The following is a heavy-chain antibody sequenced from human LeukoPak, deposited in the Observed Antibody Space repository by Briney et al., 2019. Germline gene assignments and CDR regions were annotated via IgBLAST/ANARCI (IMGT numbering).Heavy chain of an antibody. CDR3: ASWEVPAVMPQDY. D-gene: IGHD2-2*01. CDR1: GFTFSSYW. V-gene: IGHV3-74*01. CDR2: INSDGSST. J-gene: IGHJ4*02. Sequence: GGSLRLSCAVSGFTFSSYWMHWVRQAPGKGLVWVSRINSDGSSTSYADSVKGRFTISRDNAKNTLHLQMNSLRAEDTAVYYCASWEVPAVMPQDYWGQGTLVTVSS.